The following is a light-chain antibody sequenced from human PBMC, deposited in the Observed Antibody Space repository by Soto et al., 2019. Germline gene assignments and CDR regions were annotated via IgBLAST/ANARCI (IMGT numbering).Light chain of an antibody. Sequence: QLVLTQPPSASASLGASVTLTCTLSSGYSNYKVDWYQQRPGKGPRFVMRVGTGGIVGSKGDGIPDRFSVLGSGLNRYLTIKNIQEEDESDYHCGADHGSGSNCVYVFGTGTQLTVL. CDR1: SGYSNYK. CDR2: VGTGGIVG. V-gene: IGLV9-49*01. J-gene: IGLJ7*01. CDR3: GADHGSGSNCVYV.